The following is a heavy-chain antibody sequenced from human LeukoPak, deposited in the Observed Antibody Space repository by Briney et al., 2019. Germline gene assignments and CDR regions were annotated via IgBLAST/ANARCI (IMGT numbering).Heavy chain of an antibody. CDR3: ARGAATGTLWYYYYYMDV. V-gene: IGHV1-2*02. CDR1: GYTFTGYY. CDR2: INPNSGGT. J-gene: IGHJ6*03. Sequence: ASVKVSCKASGYTFTGYYMHWVRQAPGQGPEWMGWINPNSGGTNYAQKLQGRVPMTRDTSISTAYMELSSLRSDDTAVYYCARGAATGTLWYYYYYMDVWGKGTTVTVSS. D-gene: IGHD6-13*01.